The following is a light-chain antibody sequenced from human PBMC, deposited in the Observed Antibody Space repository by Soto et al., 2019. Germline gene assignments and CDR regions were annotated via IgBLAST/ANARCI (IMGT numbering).Light chain of an antibody. CDR2: EVT. CDR1: SGDVGSDRF. V-gene: IGLV2-8*01. CDR3: SSYAGNNNVI. Sequence: QSVLTQPPSASGSPGQSVTISCTGTSGDVGSDRFVSWNQQHPGKAPKLLIYEVTKRPSGVPDRFSASTSGNTASLTVSGLQADDEADYYCSSYAGNNNVIFGGGTKLTVL. J-gene: IGLJ2*01.